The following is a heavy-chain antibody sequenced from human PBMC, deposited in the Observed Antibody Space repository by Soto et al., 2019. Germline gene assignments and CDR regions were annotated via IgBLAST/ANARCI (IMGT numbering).Heavy chain of an antibody. J-gene: IGHJ4*02. D-gene: IGHD6-13*01. V-gene: IGHV3-33*01. CDR3: ARDISSTWYDY. Sequence: QVQLVESGGGVVQPGRSLRLSCATSGFTFSDYGMHWVRQAPGKGLEWVAVIWYDASKKYYADSVKGRFTISRDNSKSRLYLQMIGLTAEDTAVYYCARDISSTWYDYWGQGTLVSVST. CDR1: GFTFSDYG. CDR2: IWYDASKK.